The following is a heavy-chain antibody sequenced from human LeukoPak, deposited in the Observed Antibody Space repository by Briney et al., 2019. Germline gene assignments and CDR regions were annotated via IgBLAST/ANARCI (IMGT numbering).Heavy chain of an antibody. J-gene: IGHJ5*02. Sequence: PSGTLSLTCTVSGGSISSYYWSWIRQPPGKGLEWIGYIYYSGSTNYNPSLKSRVTITVDTSKNQVSLKLNSVTAADTAIYYCARGSYGWFDPWGQGTLVTVSS. CDR2: IYYSGST. V-gene: IGHV4-59*01. CDR1: GGSISSYY. CDR3: ARGSYGWFDP. D-gene: IGHD1-26*01.